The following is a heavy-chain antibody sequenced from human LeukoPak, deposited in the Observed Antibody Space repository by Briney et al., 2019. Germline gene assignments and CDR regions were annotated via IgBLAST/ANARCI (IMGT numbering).Heavy chain of an antibody. J-gene: IGHJ4*02. Sequence: KTSETLSLTCSVYGGSFNDYDWSWVRQAPGRGLQWIGEINESGATHCDPSLKSRVTMSIDTSKSQFSLSLRSVTAAHTAVYFCARYVPVKTGPTMASFDYWGQGILVSVSS. CDR3: ARYVPVKTGPTMASFDY. V-gene: IGHV4-34*01. CDR1: GGSFNDYD. D-gene: IGHD1-1*01. CDR2: INESGAT.